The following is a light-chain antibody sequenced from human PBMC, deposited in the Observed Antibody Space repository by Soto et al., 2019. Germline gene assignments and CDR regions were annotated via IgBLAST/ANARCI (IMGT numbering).Light chain of an antibody. CDR1: QSVSRY. CDR3: QLRIYGPLT. V-gene: IGKV3-11*01. CDR2: DAS. J-gene: IGKJ5*01. Sequence: EIMLKQSPGTLSLSPGESATLSCRASQSVSRYLAWYQQKPGQAPSLHVYDASNGASGIPAMFRGSGSETDFTCTIGCLEPEGFAVDYCQLRIYGPLTFGHGTRLEIK.